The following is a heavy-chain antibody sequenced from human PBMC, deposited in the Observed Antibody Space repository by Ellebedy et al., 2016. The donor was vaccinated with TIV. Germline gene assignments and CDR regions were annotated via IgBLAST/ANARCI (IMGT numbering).Heavy chain of an antibody. D-gene: IGHD3-3*01. J-gene: IGHJ4*02. CDR2: IRSKTYGGTT. CDR3: TREAYYDFWRNPEKRYYFDY. V-gene: IGHV3-49*03. Sequence: GESLKISCTASGFTFGDYAMSCFRQAPGKGLEWVGFIRSKTYGGTTEYAASVKGRFTISRDDSKSIAYLQMNSLKTEDTAVYSCTREAYYDFWRNPEKRYYFDYWGQGTLVTVSS. CDR1: GFTFGDYA.